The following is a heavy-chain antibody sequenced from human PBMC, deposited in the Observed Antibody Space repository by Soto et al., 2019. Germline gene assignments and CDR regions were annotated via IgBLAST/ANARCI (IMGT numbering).Heavy chain of an antibody. CDR2: IIPIFGTA. D-gene: IGHD3-9*01. CDR1: GGTFSSYA. CDR3: ARDPVTKLRYFDWAYYGMDV. J-gene: IGHJ6*02. Sequence: SVKVSCKASGGTFSSYAISWVRQAPGQGLEWIRGIIPIFGTANYAQKFQGRVTITADESTSTAYMELSSLRSEDTAVYYCARDPVTKLRYFDWAYYGMDVWGQGTTVTVSS. V-gene: IGHV1-69*13.